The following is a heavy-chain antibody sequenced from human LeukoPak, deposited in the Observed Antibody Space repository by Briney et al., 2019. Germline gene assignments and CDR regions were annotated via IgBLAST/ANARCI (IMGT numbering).Heavy chain of an antibody. Sequence: TPSQTLSLTCTVSGGSISSGGYYWSWIRQHPGKGLEWIGYIYYSGSTYYNPSLKSRGTISVDTSKNQLYLKLTSVTAADTAAYYCARGGSYSHFDYWGQGTLVTVSS. J-gene: IGHJ4*02. CDR3: ARGGSYSHFDY. CDR2: IYYSGST. D-gene: IGHD3-10*01. CDR1: GGSISSGGYY. V-gene: IGHV4-31*03.